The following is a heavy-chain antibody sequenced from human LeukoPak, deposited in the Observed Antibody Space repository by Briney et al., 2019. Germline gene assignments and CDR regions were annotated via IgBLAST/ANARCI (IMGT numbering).Heavy chain of an antibody. J-gene: IGHJ4*02. CDR1: GFTVSSYA. Sequence: PGGSLRLSCAASGFTVSSYAMSWVRQAPGKGLEWVSGISGSGDSTYYADSVKGRFTISRDNSKNTLYLQMNSLRAEDTAVYYCAKGRVVVATPTHFDYWGQGTLVTVSS. CDR3: AKGRVVVATPTHFDY. V-gene: IGHV3-23*01. CDR2: ISGSGDST. D-gene: IGHD5-12*01.